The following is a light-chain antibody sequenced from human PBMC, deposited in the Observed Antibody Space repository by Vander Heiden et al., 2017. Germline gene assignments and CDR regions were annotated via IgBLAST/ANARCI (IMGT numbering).Light chain of an antibody. CDR1: QSELYSSNNTNY. CDR2: WAS. CDR3: HQYYSIPWT. J-gene: IGKJ1*01. V-gene: IGKV4-1*01. Sequence: DTEMTQSPASPAVSVGERDTTNCKCSQSELYSSNNTNYLAWYQQTPGQPPKLLIDWASTRESGVPDRFSGSGSGTDFTLTISSLQAEDVAIYYCHQYYSIPWTFGQGTKVKIK.